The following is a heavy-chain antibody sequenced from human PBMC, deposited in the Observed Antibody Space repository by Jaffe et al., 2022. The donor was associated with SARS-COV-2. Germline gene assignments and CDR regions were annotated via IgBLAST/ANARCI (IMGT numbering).Heavy chain of an antibody. CDR3: AKAAGGYYYYYGMDV. V-gene: IGHV3-30*18. CDR1: GFTFSSYG. CDR2: ISYDGSNK. J-gene: IGHJ6*02. Sequence: QVQLVESGGGVVQPGRSLRLSCAASGFTFSSYGMHWVRQAPGKGLEWVAVISYDGSNKYYADSVKGRFTISRDNSKNTLYLQMNSLRAEDTAVYYCAKAAGGYYYYYGMDVWGQGTTVTVSS. D-gene: IGHD1-26*01.